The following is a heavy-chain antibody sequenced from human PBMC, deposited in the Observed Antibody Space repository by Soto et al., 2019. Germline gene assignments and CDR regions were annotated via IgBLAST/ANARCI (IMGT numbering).Heavy chain of an antibody. CDR2: IDYSGST. Sequence: QLQLQESGPGLVKPSETLSLTCTVSGGSISSSSYYWGWIRQPPGKGLEWIGSIDYSGSTYHNPSLKSRGTISVDTSKNQFSLKLSSVTAADTAVYYGARPHSGYDMGMDFWGEGTLVTVSS. V-gene: IGHV4-39*01. J-gene: IGHJ4*02. CDR1: GGSISSSSYY. CDR3: ARPHSGYDMGMDF. D-gene: IGHD5-12*01.